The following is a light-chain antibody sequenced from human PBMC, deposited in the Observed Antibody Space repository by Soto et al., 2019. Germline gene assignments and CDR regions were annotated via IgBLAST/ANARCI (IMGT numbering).Light chain of an antibody. V-gene: IGLV2-14*01. CDR2: EVS. CDR3: SSYTRDSTVV. Sequence: QSALTQPASVSGSPGQSITISCTGTSSDVGAYNYVSWYQQHPGKAPKLMIYEVSNRPSGVSDRFSASKSGNTASLTISGLQAEDEADYYCSSYTRDSTVVFGGGTKL. CDR1: SSDVGAYNY. J-gene: IGLJ2*01.